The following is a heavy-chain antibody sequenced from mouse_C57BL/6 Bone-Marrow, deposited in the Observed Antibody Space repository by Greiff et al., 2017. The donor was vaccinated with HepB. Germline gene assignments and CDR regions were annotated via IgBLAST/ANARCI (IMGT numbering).Heavy chain of an antibody. CDR1: GFTFSSYA. CDR3: ARDRDSWAWFAY. CDR2: ISDGGSYT. V-gene: IGHV5-4*01. J-gene: IGHJ3*01. Sequence: VQLKESGGGLVKPGGSLKLSCAASGFTFSSYAMSWVRQTPEKRLEWVATISDGGSYTYYPDNVKGRFTISRDNAKNNLYLQMSHLKSEDTAMYYCARDRDSWAWFAYWGQGTLVTVSA. D-gene: IGHD2-12*01.